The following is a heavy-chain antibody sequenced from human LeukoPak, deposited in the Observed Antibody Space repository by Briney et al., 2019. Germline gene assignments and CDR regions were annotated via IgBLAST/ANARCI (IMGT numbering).Heavy chain of an antibody. CDR2: ISAYNGNT. D-gene: IGHD3-3*01. CDR1: GYTFTSYG. CDR3: ARDRGRNYDFWSGYHPPDY. V-gene: IGHV1-18*01. J-gene: IGHJ4*02. Sequence: ASVKVSCKASGYTFTSYGISWVRQAPGQGLEWMGWISAYNGNTNYVQKLQGRVTMTTDTSTSTAYMELRSLRSDDTAVYYCARDRGRNYDFWSGYHPPDYWGQGTLVTVSS.